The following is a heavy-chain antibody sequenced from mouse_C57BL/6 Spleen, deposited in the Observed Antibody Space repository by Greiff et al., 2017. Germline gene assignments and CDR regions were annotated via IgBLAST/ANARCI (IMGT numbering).Heavy chain of an antibody. Sequence: VQLQQSGPELVKPGASVKISCKASGYTFTDYYMNWVKQSHGKSLEWIGDINPNNGGTSYNQKFKGKATLTVDKSSSTAYMELRSLTSEDSAVYYCARTGKYSNYEGFAYWGQGTLVTVSA. CDR3: ARTGKYSNYEGFAY. D-gene: IGHD2-5*01. CDR2: INPNNGGT. CDR1: GYTFTDYY. V-gene: IGHV1-26*01. J-gene: IGHJ3*01.